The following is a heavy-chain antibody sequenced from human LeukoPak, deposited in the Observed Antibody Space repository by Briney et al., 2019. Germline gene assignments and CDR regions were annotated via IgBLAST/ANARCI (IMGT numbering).Heavy chain of an antibody. J-gene: IGHJ3*01. D-gene: IGHD2-15*01. CDR2: IKQDGSEK. CDR1: GSTFSRCW. CDR3: ASEVVADAFDV. Sequence: GGSLRLSCAASGSTFSRCWMSWVRQAPGKGREWVANIKQDGSEKYYVDSVKGRFTISRDNAKNSLYLQMNSLRAEDTAVYYCASEVVADAFDVWGQGTMVTVSS. V-gene: IGHV3-7*01.